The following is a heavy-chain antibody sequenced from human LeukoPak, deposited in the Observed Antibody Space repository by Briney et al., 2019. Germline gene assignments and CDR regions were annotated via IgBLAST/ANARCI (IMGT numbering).Heavy chain of an antibody. Sequence: GGSLRLSCAASGFTFSNYAMRWVRQAPGKGLEWVANIKQEGSEKYYVDSVKGRFTISRDNANNSLYLQMNSLRAEDTAVYYCAREDTWNNEQWLVDYWGQGTLVTVSS. V-gene: IGHV3-7*01. CDR3: AREDTWNNEQWLVDY. CDR2: IKQEGSEK. J-gene: IGHJ4*02. D-gene: IGHD6-19*01. CDR1: GFTFSNYA.